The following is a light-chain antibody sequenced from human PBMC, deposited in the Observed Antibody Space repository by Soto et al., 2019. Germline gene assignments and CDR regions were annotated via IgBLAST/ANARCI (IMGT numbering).Light chain of an antibody. J-gene: IGKJ2*03. CDR1: QSVSSSY. V-gene: IGKV3-20*01. CDR2: GAS. CDR3: QQYGGSPYS. Sequence: EIVLTQSPGTLSLSPGERATLSCRASQSVSSSYFAWYQQKPGQAPRLLIYGASSRATGIPDRFSGSGSGTDFTLTISTLEPEDFALYYCQQYGGSPYSFGQRTKLEIK.